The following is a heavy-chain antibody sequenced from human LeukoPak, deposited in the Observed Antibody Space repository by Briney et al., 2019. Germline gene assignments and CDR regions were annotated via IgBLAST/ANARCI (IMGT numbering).Heavy chain of an antibody. CDR2: IYYSGST. J-gene: IGHJ5*02. V-gene: IGHV4-59*01. CDR1: GGSISSYY. Sequence: SETLSLTCTVSGGSISSYYWSWIRQPPGKGLEWIGYIYYSGSTNYNPSLKSRVTISVDTSKNQFSLKLSSVTAADTAVYYCARDLITTVRGVITNWFDPWGQGTLVTVSS. CDR3: ARDLITTVRGVITNWFDP. D-gene: IGHD3-10*01.